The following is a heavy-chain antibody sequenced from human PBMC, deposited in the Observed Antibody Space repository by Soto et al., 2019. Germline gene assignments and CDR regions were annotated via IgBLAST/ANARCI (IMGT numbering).Heavy chain of an antibody. J-gene: IGHJ4*02. CDR2: VFGNGAGTP. V-gene: IGHV4-4*07. CDR1: GSSFTGDY. Sequence: QVQLQESGPGLVRPSETLSLTCSVSGSSFTGDYWSWIRQPAGKGLEWIGRVFGNGAGTPIYTSSLTKRVSMSVDSYTKQFSLKLTSVTAADTAVYFCARDLPPYDRRRQSAGAFEDWGQGILVTVSS. CDR3: ARDLPPYDRRRQSAGAFED. D-gene: IGHD3-22*01.